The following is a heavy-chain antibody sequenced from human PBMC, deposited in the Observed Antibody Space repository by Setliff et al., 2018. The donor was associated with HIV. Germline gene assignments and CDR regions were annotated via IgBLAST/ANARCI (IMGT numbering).Heavy chain of an antibody. CDR3: ARRGSSWYSHWFDP. D-gene: IGHD6-13*01. CDR1: GGSISSGIQY. CDR2: ISYSGNA. Sequence: TLSLTCNVSGGSISSGIQYWGWVRQSPGKGLEWIGTISYSGNAYYNPSLKSRVTISVDTSKSQFSLNVKSMTAADTAIYYCARRGSSWYSHWFDPWGQGTLVTVSS. J-gene: IGHJ5*02. V-gene: IGHV4-39*01.